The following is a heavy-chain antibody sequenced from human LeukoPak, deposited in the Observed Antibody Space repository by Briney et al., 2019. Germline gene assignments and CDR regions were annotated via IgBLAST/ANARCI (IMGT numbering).Heavy chain of an antibody. V-gene: IGHV3-23*01. CDR3: AKDSYYDYVWGSYRYTNQFDY. D-gene: IGHD3-16*02. Sequence: GGSLRLSCAASGFTFSSYALSWVRQAPGKGLEWVSAISGRAGSTYYADSVKGRFTISRDNSKNTLYLQMNSLRAEDTAVYYCAKDSYYDYVWGSYRYTNQFDYWGQGTLVTVSS. CDR2: ISGRAGST. J-gene: IGHJ4*02. CDR1: GFTFSSYA.